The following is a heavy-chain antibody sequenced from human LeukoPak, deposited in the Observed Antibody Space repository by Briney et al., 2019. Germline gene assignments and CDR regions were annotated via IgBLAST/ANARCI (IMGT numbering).Heavy chain of an antibody. J-gene: IGHJ5*02. CDR1: GYTFTSYY. CDR2: VNPSGGST. CDR3: AREGAIVVVPAAMGWCYNWFDP. D-gene: IGHD2-2*01. Sequence: GASVKVSCKASGYTFTSYYMHWVRQAPGQGLEWMGIVNPSGGSTSYVQKFQGRVTMTRDTSTSTVYMELSSLRSEDTAVYYCAREGAIVVVPAAMGWCYNWFDPWGQGTLVTVSS. V-gene: IGHV1-46*01.